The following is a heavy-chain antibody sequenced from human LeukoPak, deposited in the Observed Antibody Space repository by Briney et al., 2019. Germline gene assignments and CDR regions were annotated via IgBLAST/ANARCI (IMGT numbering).Heavy chain of an antibody. CDR2: IKSKTDGGTT. D-gene: IGHD3-3*01. J-gene: IGHJ4*02. CDR3: TTEKGLTIFGVVDY. CDR1: GFTFSNAW. Sequence: GGSLRLSFAASGFTFSNAWMSWVRQAPGKGLEWVGRIKSKTDGGTTDYAAPVKGRFTISRDDSKNTLYLQMNSLKTEDTAVYYCTTEKGLTIFGVVDYWGQGTLVTASS. V-gene: IGHV3-15*01.